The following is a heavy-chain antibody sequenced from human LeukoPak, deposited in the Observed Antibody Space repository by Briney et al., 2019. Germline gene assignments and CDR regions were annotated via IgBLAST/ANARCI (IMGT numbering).Heavy chain of an antibody. J-gene: IGHJ4*02. V-gene: IGHV3-33*01. CDR2: IWSDGSKK. CDR3: AYGDYGLPDY. CDR1: GFIFSNYG. D-gene: IGHD4-17*01. Sequence: GGSLRLSCAASGFIFSNYGFHWVRQAPGKGLEWVALIWSDGSKKYYTDSVKGRFTISRDDSKNTLFLQMNSLRAEDMAVYYCAYGDYGLPDYWGQGTLVTVSS.